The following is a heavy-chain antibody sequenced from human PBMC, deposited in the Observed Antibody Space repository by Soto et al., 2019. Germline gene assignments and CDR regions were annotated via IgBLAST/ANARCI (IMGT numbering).Heavy chain of an antibody. CDR1: GFTFSSYE. CDR3: ARDPEHVRGNYETGLDH. D-gene: IGHD3-16*01. V-gene: IGHV3-48*03. J-gene: IGHJ4*02. CDR2: ISGSGRTI. Sequence: EVQLVESGGGLVQPGGSLRLSCAASGFTFSSYEMNWVRQAPGKGLEWVSYISGSGRTIYYTDSVKGRFAISRDNAKNSLFLQMNSLRAEDTAVYYCARDPEHVRGNYETGLDHWGQGILVTVSS.